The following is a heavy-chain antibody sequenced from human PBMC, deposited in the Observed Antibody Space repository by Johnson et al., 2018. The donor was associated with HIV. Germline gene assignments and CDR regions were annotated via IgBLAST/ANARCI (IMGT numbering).Heavy chain of an antibody. CDR2: ISYDGTNK. V-gene: IGHV3-30-3*01. D-gene: IGHD1-1*01. J-gene: IGHJ3*02. CDR3: AREELEPDVFDI. CDR1: GFTFSSYA. Sequence: QVQLVESGGGVVQPGRSLRLSCAASGFTFSSYAMHWVRQAPGTGLEWVALISYDGTNKYYADSVKGRFTISRDNSKNTLYLQMNSLRAEDTAVYYCAREELEPDVFDIWGQGTMVTVSS.